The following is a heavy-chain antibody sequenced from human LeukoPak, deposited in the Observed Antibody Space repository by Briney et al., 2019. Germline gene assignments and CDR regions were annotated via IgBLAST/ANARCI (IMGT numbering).Heavy chain of an antibody. J-gene: IGHJ4*02. Sequence: SETLSLTCTVSGGSISSYYWSWIRQPPGKGLEWIGYIYYSGSTKYNPSLKSRVTISVDTSKNQFSLKLSSVTAADAAVYYCARHGEAYYYDSRGQYYFDYWGQGTLVTVSS. V-gene: IGHV4-59*08. D-gene: IGHD3-22*01. CDR3: ARHGEAYYYDSRGQYYFDY. CDR2: IYYSGST. CDR1: GGSISSYY.